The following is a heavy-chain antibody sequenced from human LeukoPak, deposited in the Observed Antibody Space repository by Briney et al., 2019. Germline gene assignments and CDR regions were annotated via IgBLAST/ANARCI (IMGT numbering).Heavy chain of an antibody. V-gene: IGHV3-11*01. CDR1: GFTFSDYY. CDR3: AKGTYYYDSSGYYGGYYFDY. Sequence: PGGSLRLSCAASGFTFSDYYMTWIRQAPGKGLEWVSYITSSGTTTYYADSVKGRFTISRDNSKNTLYLQMNSLRAEDTAVYYCAKGTYYYDSSGYYGGYYFDYWGQGTLVTVSS. J-gene: IGHJ4*02. CDR2: ITSSGTTT. D-gene: IGHD3-22*01.